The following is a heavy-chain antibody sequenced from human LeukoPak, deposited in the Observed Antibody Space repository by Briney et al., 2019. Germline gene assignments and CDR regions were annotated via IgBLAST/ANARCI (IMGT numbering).Heavy chain of an antibody. CDR1: GFIFSGSW. V-gene: IGHV3-7*03. CDR3: AIAGYH. CDR2: IKKDGSEK. Sequence: PGGSLRLSCTASGFIFSGSWMAWIRQAPGKGLEWVAIIKKDGSEKYYVDSMKGRFTISRDNAKNSLFLQMNSLRAEDTAVYYCAIAGYHWGQGTLVTVSS. J-gene: IGHJ4*02. D-gene: IGHD6-13*01.